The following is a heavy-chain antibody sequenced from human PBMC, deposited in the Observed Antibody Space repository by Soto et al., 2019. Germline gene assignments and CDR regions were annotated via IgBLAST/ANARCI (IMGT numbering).Heavy chain of an antibody. J-gene: IGHJ4*02. V-gene: IGHV3-23*01. D-gene: IGHD1-1*01. CDR2: ISGSGGST. Sequence: GALRLSCAASGFTFSSYAMSWVRPPPGKGVEWVSAISGSGGSTYYADSVKGRFTISRDNSKNTLYLQMNSLRAEDTAVYYCAKEGVSQGTHFDYWGKGTLVTVSS. CDR3: AKEGVSQGTHFDY. CDR1: GFTFSSYA.